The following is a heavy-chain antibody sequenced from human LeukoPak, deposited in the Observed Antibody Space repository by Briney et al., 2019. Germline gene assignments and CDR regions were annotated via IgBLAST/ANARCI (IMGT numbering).Heavy chain of an antibody. Sequence: PGGSLRLSCAASGFTFGIYWMSWVRQAPGKGLEWVANIKEDGSEKYYVDSVKGRFTISRDNAKKSLYLQMNSLRAEDTAVYYCARGFDGVQAFDIWGQGTMVTVSS. CDR3: ARGFDGVQAFDI. D-gene: IGHD3-16*01. V-gene: IGHV3-7*01. CDR2: IKEDGSEK. CDR1: GFTFGIYW. J-gene: IGHJ3*02.